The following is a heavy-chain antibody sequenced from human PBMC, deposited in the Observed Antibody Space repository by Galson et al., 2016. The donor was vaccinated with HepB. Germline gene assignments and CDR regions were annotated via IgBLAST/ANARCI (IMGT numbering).Heavy chain of an antibody. Sequence: SLRLSCATSGFTFEDYAMHWVRQAPGKGLEWVSLISRDADVTYYADSVKGRFTISRDNSKNSPDLQRNSLRAEDTALYYCTKNDGDYDYGSGSSGFDFWGQGTLVTVSS. D-gene: IGHD3-10*01. CDR1: GFTFEDYA. CDR2: ISRDADVT. J-gene: IGHJ4*02. CDR3: TKNDGDYDYGSGSSGFDF. V-gene: IGHV3-43D*03.